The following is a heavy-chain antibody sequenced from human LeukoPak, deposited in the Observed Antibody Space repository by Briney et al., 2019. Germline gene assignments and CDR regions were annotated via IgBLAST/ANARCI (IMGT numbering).Heavy chain of an antibody. J-gene: IGHJ4*02. D-gene: IGHD6-19*01. V-gene: IGHV3-23*01. CDR1: GFSFSSYA. CDR2: IIGVGGST. Sequence: PGGSLRLSCAASGFSFSSYATSWVRQAPGKGLEWVSHIIGVGGSTYYAHSVKGRFTISRDNSKNTLYLQMNSLTAEDPAVYYCAAQRRSGQWLVQSAPSDDYWGQGTLVSVSS. CDR3: AAQRRSGQWLVQSAPSDDY.